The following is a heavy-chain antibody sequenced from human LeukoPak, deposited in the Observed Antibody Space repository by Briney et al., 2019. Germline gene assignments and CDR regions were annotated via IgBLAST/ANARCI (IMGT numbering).Heavy chain of an antibody. J-gene: IGHJ4*02. CDR3: AREDDSSGYYYGICDF. D-gene: IGHD3-22*01. CDR2: ISGSGSAI. CDR1: GFTFSSYE. Sequence: PGGSLRLSCAASGFTFSSYEMNWVRQAPGKGLERISYISGSGSAIDYADSVKGRFTISRDNAKNSLYLQMNSLRAEDTAVYYCAREDDSSGYYYGICDFWGQGTLVTVSS. V-gene: IGHV3-48*03.